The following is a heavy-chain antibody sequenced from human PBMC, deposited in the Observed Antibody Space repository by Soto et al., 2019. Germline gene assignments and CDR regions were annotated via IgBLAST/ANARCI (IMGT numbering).Heavy chain of an antibody. V-gene: IGHV3-7*03. J-gene: IGHJ4*02. CDR3: AKDLRTIHTIAAAGTVFDY. D-gene: IGHD6-13*01. Sequence: PGGSLRLSCAASGFTFSNSWMSLVRQAPGKGLEWVANIKEDGSEKYYVDSVKGRFTISRDNTKNTLYLQMNSLRAEDTAVYYCAKDLRTIHTIAAAGTVFDYWGQGTLVTVSS. CDR1: GFTFSNSW. CDR2: IKEDGSEK.